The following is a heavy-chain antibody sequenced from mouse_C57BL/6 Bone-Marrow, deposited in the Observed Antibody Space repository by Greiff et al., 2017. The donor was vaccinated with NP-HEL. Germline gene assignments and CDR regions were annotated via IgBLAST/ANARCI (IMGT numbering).Heavy chain of an antibody. J-gene: IGHJ1*03. CDR2: IYPRSGNT. D-gene: IGHD1-1*01. V-gene: IGHV1-81*01. Sequence: VQLQQSGAELARPGASVKLSCKASGYTFTSYGISWVKQRTGQGLEWIGEIYPRSGNTYYNEKFKGKATLTADKSSSTAYMELRSLTSEDSAVYFCARNPPYYYGSSYWYFEVWGTGTTVTVSS. CDR3: ARNPPYYYGSSYWYFEV. CDR1: GYTFTSYG.